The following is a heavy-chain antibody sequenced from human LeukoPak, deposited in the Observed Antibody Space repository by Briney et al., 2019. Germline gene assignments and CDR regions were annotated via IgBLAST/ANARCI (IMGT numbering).Heavy chain of an antibody. D-gene: IGHD3-22*01. CDR1: GYSFTSYW. Sequence: GESLKISCKGSGYSFTSYWIGWVRQMPGKGLEWMGIIYPGDSDTRYSPSFQGQVTISADKSISTAYLQWSSLKASDTAMYYCARHPSLGYDSNAFDIWGQGTMVTVSS. J-gene: IGHJ3*02. CDR3: ARHPSLGYDSNAFDI. V-gene: IGHV5-51*01. CDR2: IYPGDSDT.